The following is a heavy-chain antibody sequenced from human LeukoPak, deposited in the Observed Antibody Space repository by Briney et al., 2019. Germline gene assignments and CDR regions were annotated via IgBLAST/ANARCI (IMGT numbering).Heavy chain of an antibody. CDR3: AKGTGRYFDWSLDAFDI. J-gene: IGHJ3*02. D-gene: IGHD3-9*01. Sequence: PGGSLRLSCAASGFTFSSYGMHWVRQAPGKGLEWVAFIRYDGSNKYYADSVEGRFTISRDNSKNTLYLQMNSLRAEDTAVYYCAKGTGRYFDWSLDAFDIWGQGTMVTVSS. V-gene: IGHV3-30*02. CDR2: IRYDGSNK. CDR1: GFTFSSYG.